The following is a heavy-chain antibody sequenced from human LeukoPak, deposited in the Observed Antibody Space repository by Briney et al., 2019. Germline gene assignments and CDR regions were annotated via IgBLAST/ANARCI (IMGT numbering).Heavy chain of an antibody. CDR2: ISSSGSTI. Sequence: PGGSLRLSCAASGFTFSDYYMSWIRQAPGKGLEWVSYISSSGSTIYYADSVKGRFTISRDNAKNSLYLQMNSLRAEDTAVYYCARERSTTLVDAFDIWGQGTMVTVSS. CDR1: GFTFSDYY. V-gene: IGHV3-11*01. CDR3: ARERSTTLVDAFDI. J-gene: IGHJ3*02. D-gene: IGHD2/OR15-2a*01.